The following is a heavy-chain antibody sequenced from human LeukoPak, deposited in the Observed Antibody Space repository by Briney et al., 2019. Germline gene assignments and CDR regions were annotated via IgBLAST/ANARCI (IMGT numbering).Heavy chain of an antibody. CDR3: ARGRQQMTYFDY. Sequence: GGSLRLSCVASGFTFSSYWMSWVRQAPGKGLEWVANIKQDGSEEYYVDSVKGRFTISRDNAKNSLHLQVSSLRAEDTAVYYCARGRQQMTYFDYWGQGTLVTVSS. J-gene: IGHJ4*02. CDR1: GFTFSSYW. V-gene: IGHV3-7*03. D-gene: IGHD6-13*01. CDR2: IKQDGSEE.